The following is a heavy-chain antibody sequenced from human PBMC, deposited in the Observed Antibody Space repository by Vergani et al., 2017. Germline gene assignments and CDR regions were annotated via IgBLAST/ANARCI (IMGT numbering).Heavy chain of an antibody. D-gene: IGHD6-6*01. J-gene: IGHJ6*03. CDR3: ARAVAARPGYYYYMDV. CDR1: GGPISRYY. V-gene: IGHV4-59*01. Sequence: QVQLQESGPGLVKPSETLALTCTVSGGPISRYYWSWIRQPPGKGLEWIGYIYYSGSTNYNPSLKSRVTISVDTSKNQFSLKLSSVTAADTAVYYCARAVAARPGYYYYMDVWGKGTTVTVSS. CDR2: IYYSGST.